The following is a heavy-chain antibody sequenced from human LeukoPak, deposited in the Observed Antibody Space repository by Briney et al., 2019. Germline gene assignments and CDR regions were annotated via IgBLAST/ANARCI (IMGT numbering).Heavy chain of an antibody. V-gene: IGHV3-23*01. CDR3: AKDYCRGGSCPFPFFDS. CDR1: GFTLNQHA. CDR2: IIDVGDT. J-gene: IGHJ4*02. Sequence: GGSLRLSCAASGFTLNQHAMSWVRQAPGEGLEWVSAIIDVGDTYYTDSVKGRFTISRDYSKNTLFLQMNSLRAEDTATYYCAKDYCRGGSCPFPFFDSWGQGTLVTVSS. D-gene: IGHD2-15*01.